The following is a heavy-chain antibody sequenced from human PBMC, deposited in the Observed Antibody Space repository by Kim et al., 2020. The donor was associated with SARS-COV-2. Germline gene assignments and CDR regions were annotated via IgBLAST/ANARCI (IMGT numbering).Heavy chain of an antibody. CDR1: GDSVSSNSVA. CDR2: TYYRSKWYY. Sequence: SQTLSLTCAISGDSVSSNSVAWNWVRQSPSRGLEWLGRTYYRSKWYYDYAISVKSRITISPDTSKNQVSLQLDSVTPEDTAVYYCARDPDWLDFDYWGQGSLVTVSS. J-gene: IGHJ4*02. V-gene: IGHV6-1*01. CDR3: ARDPDWLDFDY. D-gene: IGHD6-19*01.